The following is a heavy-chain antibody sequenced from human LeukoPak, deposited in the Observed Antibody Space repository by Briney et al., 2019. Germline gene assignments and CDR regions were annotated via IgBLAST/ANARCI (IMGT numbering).Heavy chain of an antibody. CDR3: GSWDYGSGSYSPYY. CDR2: INPNSGGT. D-gene: IGHD3-10*01. J-gene: IGHJ4*02. Sequence: ASLKVSCKASGYTFTGYYIHWVRQAPGQGLEWVGWINPNSGGTQFAQKFQGRVTMTRDTSITTAYMELSGLGSDDTAVYYCGSWDYGSGSYSPYYWGQGTLVTVYS. V-gene: IGHV1-2*02. CDR1: GYTFTGYY.